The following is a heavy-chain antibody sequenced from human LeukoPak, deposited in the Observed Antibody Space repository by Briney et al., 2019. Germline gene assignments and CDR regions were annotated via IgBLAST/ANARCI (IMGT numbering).Heavy chain of an antibody. Sequence: SQTLSLTCTVSGGSISTGTDYWSWIRQPAGKGLEWMGRIYTSGSTNYNPSLKSRVTISVDTSKNQFSLKLSSVTAADTAVYYCARESLGPPYYFDYWGQGTLVTVSS. CDR2: IYTSGST. CDR1: GGSISTGTDY. D-gene: IGHD1-26*01. CDR3: ARESLGPPYYFDY. J-gene: IGHJ4*02. V-gene: IGHV4-61*02.